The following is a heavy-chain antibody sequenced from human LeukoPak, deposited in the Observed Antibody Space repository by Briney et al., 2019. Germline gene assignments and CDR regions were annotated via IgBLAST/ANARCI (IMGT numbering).Heavy chain of an antibody. D-gene: IGHD3-10*01. V-gene: IGHV3-49*03. J-gene: IGHJ5*02. CDR3: TRARLLWFGELSRRFDP. CDR2: IRSKAYGGTT. CDR1: GFTFGDYA. Sequence: PGRSLRLSCTASGFTFGDYAMSWFRQAPGKGLEWVGFIRSKAYGGTTEYAASVKGRFTISRDDSKSIAYLQMNSLKTEDTAVYYCTRARLLWFGELSRRFDPWVQGTLVTVSS.